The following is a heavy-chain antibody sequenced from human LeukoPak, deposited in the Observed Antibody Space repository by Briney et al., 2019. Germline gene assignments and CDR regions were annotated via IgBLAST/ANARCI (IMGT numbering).Heavy chain of an antibody. V-gene: IGHV3-30*04. CDR1: GFTFSNYA. D-gene: IGHD6-13*01. CDR2: ISFDGNNK. CDR3: AREHLAAAGTNWFDP. J-gene: IGHJ5*02. Sequence: GRSLRLSCAASGFTFSNYAVHWVRQAPGKGLEWVAVISFDGNNKYYADSVKGRFTISRDNSKNTLYLQMNSLRPEDTAVYYCAREHLAAAGTNWFDPWGQGTLVTVSS.